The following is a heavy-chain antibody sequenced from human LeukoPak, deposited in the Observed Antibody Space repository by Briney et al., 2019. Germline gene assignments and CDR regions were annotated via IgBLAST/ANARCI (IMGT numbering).Heavy chain of an antibody. CDR1: GFTFSSYW. D-gene: IGHD3-10*01. Sequence: GGSLRLSCAASGFTFSSYWMSWVRQAPGKGLEWVANIKQDGSEKYYVDSVKGRFTISRDNAKNSLYLQMNSLRAEDTAVYYCARADMVRGALLDYWGQGTLVTVSS. J-gene: IGHJ4*02. V-gene: IGHV3-7*01. CDR2: IKQDGSEK. CDR3: ARADMVRGALLDY.